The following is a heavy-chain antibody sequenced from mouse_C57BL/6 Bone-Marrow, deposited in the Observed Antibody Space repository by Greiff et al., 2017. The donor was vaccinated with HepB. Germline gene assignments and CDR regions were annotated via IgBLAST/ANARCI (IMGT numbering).Heavy chain of an antibody. J-gene: IGHJ3*01. Sequence: EVNVVESEGGLVQPGSSMKLSCTASGFTFSDYYMAWVRQVPEKGLEWVANINYDGSSTYYLDSLKSRFIISRDNAKNILYLQMSSLKSEDTATYDCARGPGFAYWGQGTLVTVSA. CDR1: GFTFSDYY. CDR3: ARGPGFAY. V-gene: IGHV5-16*01. CDR2: INYDGSST.